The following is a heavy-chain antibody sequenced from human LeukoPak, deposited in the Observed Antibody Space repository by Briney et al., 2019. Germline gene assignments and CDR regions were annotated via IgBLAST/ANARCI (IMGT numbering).Heavy chain of an antibody. CDR3: AKDLNDILTGCTDY. Sequence: GRSLRLSCAASGFTFSSYGMHWVRQAPGKGLEWVAVISYDGSNKYYADSVKGRFTISRDNSKNTLYLQMNSLRAEDTAVYYCAKDLNDILTGCTDYWGQGTLVTVSS. D-gene: IGHD3-9*01. J-gene: IGHJ4*02. CDR1: GFTFSSYG. V-gene: IGHV3-30*18. CDR2: ISYDGSNK.